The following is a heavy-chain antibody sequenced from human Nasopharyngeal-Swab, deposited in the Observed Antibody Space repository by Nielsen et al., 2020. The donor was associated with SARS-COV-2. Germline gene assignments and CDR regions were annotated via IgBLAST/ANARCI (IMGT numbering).Heavy chain of an antibody. J-gene: IGHJ6*02. V-gene: IGHV1-69*06. Sequence: WVRQAPGQGLEWMGGIIPIFGTANYAQKFQGRVTITADKSTSTAYMELSSLRSEDTAVYYCARPMVQGVIPHYYYYGMDVWGQGTTVTVSS. D-gene: IGHD3-10*01. CDR2: IIPIFGTA. CDR3: ARPMVQGVIPHYYYYGMDV.